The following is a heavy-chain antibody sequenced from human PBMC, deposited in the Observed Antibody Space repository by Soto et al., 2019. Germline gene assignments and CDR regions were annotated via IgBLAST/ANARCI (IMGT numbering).Heavy chain of an antibody. Sequence: PGDSLKISCKGSGYSFTSYWISWVRQMPGKGLEWMGRIDPSDSYTNYSPSFQGHVTISADKSISTAYLQWSSLKASDTAMYYCARLTGTTGRYNWFDPWGQGSLVTVSS. CDR3: ARLTGTTGRYNWFDP. CDR2: IDPSDSYT. J-gene: IGHJ5*02. CDR1: GYSFTSYW. V-gene: IGHV5-10-1*01. D-gene: IGHD1-7*01.